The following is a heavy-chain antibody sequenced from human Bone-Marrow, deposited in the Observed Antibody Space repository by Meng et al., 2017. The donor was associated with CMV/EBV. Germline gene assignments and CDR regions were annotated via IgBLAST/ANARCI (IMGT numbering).Heavy chain of an antibody. V-gene: IGHV3-30-3*01. Sequence: GGSLRLSCAASGFTFSSYAMHWVRQAPGKGLEWVAVISYDGSNKYYADSVKGRFTISRDNSKNTLYLQMNSLRAEDTAVYYCARATGDDAFDIWRQGTMLTVSS. CDR3: ARATGDDAFDI. J-gene: IGHJ3*02. CDR2: ISYDGSNK. D-gene: IGHD3-16*01. CDR1: GFTFSSYA.